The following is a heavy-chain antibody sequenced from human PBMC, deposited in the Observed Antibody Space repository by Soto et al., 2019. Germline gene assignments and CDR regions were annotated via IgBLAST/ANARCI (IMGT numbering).Heavy chain of an antibody. CDR2: VWTSGST. Sequence: SETLSLTCNVSGGSMSRYYWSWIRQPAGKGLEWIGRVWTSGSTNYNPSLKSRVTMSIDTSNNHFSLKLNSVTAADTAVYYCARTVGAAYYFDFWGQGTLVTVSS. D-gene: IGHD1-26*01. CDR3: ARTVGAAYYFDF. J-gene: IGHJ4*02. CDR1: GGSMSRYY. V-gene: IGHV4-4*07.